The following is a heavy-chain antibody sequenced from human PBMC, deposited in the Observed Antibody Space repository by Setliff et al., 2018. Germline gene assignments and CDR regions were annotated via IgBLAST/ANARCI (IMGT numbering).Heavy chain of an antibody. J-gene: IGHJ4*02. Sequence: PSETLSLTCAVYGGSFSDYYWSWIRQSPGKGLEWIGEINHSGSTNYNPSLKTRVTISVDTSKNQFSLTLSSVTAADTAVYYCARETTMTYYFYYGYSFDFWGQGTLVTVSS. V-gene: IGHV4-34*01. CDR2: INHSGST. CDR3: ARETTMTYYFYYGYSFDF. CDR1: GGSFSDYY. D-gene: IGHD4-17*01.